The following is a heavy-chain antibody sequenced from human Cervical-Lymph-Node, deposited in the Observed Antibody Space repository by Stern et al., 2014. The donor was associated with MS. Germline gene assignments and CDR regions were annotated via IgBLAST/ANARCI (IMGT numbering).Heavy chain of an antibody. CDR1: GGSISSGSYY. V-gene: IGHV4-61*02. CDR3: ARGYSSSWYTRTGDYYYYGMDV. J-gene: IGHJ6*02. CDR2: IYTSGGT. Sequence: QVQLQESGPGLVKPSQTLSLTCTVSGGSISSGSYYWSWIRQPAGKGLEWIGRIYTSGGTNYNPSLKSRVTISVDTPKNQLSLKLSSVTAADTAVYYCARGYSSSWYTRTGDYYYYGMDVWGQGTTVTVSS. D-gene: IGHD6-13*01.